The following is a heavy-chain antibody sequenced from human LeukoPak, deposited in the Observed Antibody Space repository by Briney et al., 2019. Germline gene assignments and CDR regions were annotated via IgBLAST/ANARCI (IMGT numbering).Heavy chain of an antibody. CDR2: IYYSGST. J-gene: IGHJ6*02. CDR3: ARDIVPFYGMDV. Sequence: SQTLSLTCTVSGGSISSGGYYWSWIRQHPGKGLEWIGYIYYSGSTYYNPSLKSRVTISVDTSKNQFSLKLSPVTAADTAVYYCARDIVPFYGMDVWGQGTTVTVSS. D-gene: IGHD2-15*01. V-gene: IGHV4-31*03. CDR1: GGSISSGGYY.